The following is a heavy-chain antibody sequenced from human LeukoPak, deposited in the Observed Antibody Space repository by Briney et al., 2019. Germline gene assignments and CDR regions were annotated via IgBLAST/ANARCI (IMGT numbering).Heavy chain of an antibody. J-gene: IGHJ3*02. CDR3: AKDSGYFDWLSTGGDAFDI. D-gene: IGHD3-9*01. Sequence: GGSLRLSCAASGFTFSSYAMSWVRQAAGKGLEWVSAINGSGGSTYYADSVKGRFTISRDNSKNTLYLQMNSLRAEDTAVYYCAKDSGYFDWLSTGGDAFDIWGQGTMVTVSS. CDR1: GFTFSSYA. CDR2: INGSGGST. V-gene: IGHV3-23*01.